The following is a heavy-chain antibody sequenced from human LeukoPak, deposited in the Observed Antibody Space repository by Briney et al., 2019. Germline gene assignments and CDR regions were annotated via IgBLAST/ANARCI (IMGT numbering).Heavy chain of an antibody. D-gene: IGHD2-15*01. CDR2: IYYTGST. CDR1: GGSITSYY. J-gene: IGHJ5*01. CDR3: ARVVVAAGSNWFDS. V-gene: IGHV4-59*01. Sequence: SETLSLTCTVSGGSITSYYWSWIRQPPGKGLEWIGYIYYTGSTNYNPSLKSRVTISVDTSKNQFSLKLSPVSAADTAVYYCARVVVAAGSNWFDSWGQGTLVTVSS.